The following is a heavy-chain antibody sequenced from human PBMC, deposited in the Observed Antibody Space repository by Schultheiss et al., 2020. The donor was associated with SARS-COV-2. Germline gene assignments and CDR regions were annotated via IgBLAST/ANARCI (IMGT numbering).Heavy chain of an antibody. V-gene: IGHV1-18*01. D-gene: IGHD2-2*01. CDR2: IIPIFGTA. CDR1: GYTFTSYG. Sequence: ASVKVSCKASGYTFTSYGISWVRQAPGQGLEWMGGIIPIFGTANYAQKFQGRVTMTRDTSTSTAYMELRSLRSDDTAVYYCARDGVVPAKGYNWFDPWGQGTLVTVSS. J-gene: IGHJ5*02. CDR3: ARDGVVPAKGYNWFDP.